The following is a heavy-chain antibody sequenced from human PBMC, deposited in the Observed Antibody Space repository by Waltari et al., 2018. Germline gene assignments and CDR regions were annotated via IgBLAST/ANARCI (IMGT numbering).Heavy chain of an antibody. CDR3: AADPLSGLFDY. J-gene: IGHJ4*02. D-gene: IGHD3-3*01. V-gene: IGHV1-58*01. Sequence: QMQLVQSGPEVKKPGTSVKVSCKASGFTFTSSAVQWVRQARGQRLEWIGWIVVGSVNTNYAQKFQERVTITRDMSTSTAYMELSSLRSEDTAVYYCAADPLSGLFDYWGQGTLVTVSS. CDR2: IVVGSVNT. CDR1: GFTFTSSA.